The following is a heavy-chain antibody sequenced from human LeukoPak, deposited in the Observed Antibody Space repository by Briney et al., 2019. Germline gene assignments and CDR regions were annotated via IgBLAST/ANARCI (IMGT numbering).Heavy chain of an antibody. CDR2: INPNSGGT. CDR3: ARDEPQSSSLGYYYYMDV. V-gene: IGHV1-2*02. J-gene: IGHJ6*03. D-gene: IGHD3-10*01. CDR1: GYTFTGYY. Sequence: ASVKVSCKASGYTFTGYYMHWVRQAPGQGLEWMGWINPNSGGTNYAQKFQGRVTMTRDTSISTAYMELSRLRSDDTAVYYCARDEPQSSSLGYYYYMDVWGKGTTVTVSS.